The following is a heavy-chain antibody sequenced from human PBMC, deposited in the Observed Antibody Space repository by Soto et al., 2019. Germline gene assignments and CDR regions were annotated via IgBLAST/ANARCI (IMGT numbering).Heavy chain of an antibody. CDR3: PMAGNYRHFDA. J-gene: IGHJ4*02. CDR2: ISSRGSA. D-gene: IGHD1-7*01. CDR1: GGTVSSGGYY. V-gene: IGHV4-61*08. Sequence: SETLSLTCTVSGGTVSSGGYYWSWIRQPPGKGLEWIGYISSRGSANYNPSLKSRVTISVDTSKNQFSLKLTSVTAADTAVYYCPMAGNYRHFDAWGQGTLVTVSS.